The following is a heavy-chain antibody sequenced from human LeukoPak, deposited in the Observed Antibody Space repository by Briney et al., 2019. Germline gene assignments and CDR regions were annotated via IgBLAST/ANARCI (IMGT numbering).Heavy chain of an antibody. CDR3: STLTSRGLSDS. D-gene: IGHD1-20*01. CDR2: IKSKADGETI. J-gene: IGHJ4*02. V-gene: IGHV3-15*07. CDR1: GFTFTNAW. Sequence: GGSLRLSCAASGFTFTNAWMNWVRQAPGKGLEWVGRIKSKADGETIDYTAPVKGRFTFSRDDSKNMLYLQMNSLKSEDTAVYYCSTLTSRGLSDSWGQGTLVTVSS.